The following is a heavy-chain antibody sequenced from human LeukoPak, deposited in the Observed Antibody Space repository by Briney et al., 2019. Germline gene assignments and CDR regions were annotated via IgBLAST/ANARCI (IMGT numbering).Heavy chain of an antibody. V-gene: IGHV3-7*01. CDR2: IKHDGSEK. J-gene: IGHJ4*02. D-gene: IGHD3-10*01. CDR1: GFTFSSKW. Sequence: GGSLRLSCAASGFTFSSKWMSWVRQAPGKGLEWVANIKHDGSEKYYVDSVKGRFTISRDNAKNSLYLQINSLRAEDTAVYYCARDGSGEWPIGYWGQGTLVTVSS. CDR3: ARDGSGEWPIGY.